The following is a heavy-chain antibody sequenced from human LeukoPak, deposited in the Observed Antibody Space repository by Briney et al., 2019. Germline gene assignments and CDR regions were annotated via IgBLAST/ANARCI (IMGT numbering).Heavy chain of an antibody. J-gene: IGHJ4*02. D-gene: IGHD5-18*01. V-gene: IGHV4-59*01. Sequence: SETLSLTCTVSGGSISSYYWSWIRQPPGKGLEWIGYIYYSGSTNYNPSLKSRVTISVDTSKNQFSLKLSSVTAADTAVYYCARVDTAMVPYYFDYWGQGTLVTVSS. CDR3: ARVDTAMVPYYFDY. CDR2: IYYSGST. CDR1: GGSISSYY.